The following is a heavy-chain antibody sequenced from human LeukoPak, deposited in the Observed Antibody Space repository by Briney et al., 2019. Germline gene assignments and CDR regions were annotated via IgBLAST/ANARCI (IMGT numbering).Heavy chain of an antibody. Sequence: GGSLRLSCAASGFTFSSHWMSWVRQAPGKGLEWVASIRPDGSEEYYMDSVKGRFTISRDNAKNSLYLHMNSLRAEDTAVYYCARLLGTVTTYDYWGQGTLVTVSS. CDR2: IRPDGSEE. CDR1: GFTFSSHW. V-gene: IGHV3-7*01. D-gene: IGHD1-7*01. J-gene: IGHJ4*02. CDR3: ARLLGTVTTYDY.